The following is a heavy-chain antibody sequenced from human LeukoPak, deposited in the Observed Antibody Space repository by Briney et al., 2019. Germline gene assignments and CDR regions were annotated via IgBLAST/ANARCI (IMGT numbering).Heavy chain of an antibody. CDR1: GYTFTSYG. D-gene: IGHD3-10*01. CDR2: ISAYNGNT. CDR3: ARASPYGSGRNNWFDP. J-gene: IGHJ5*02. V-gene: IGHV1-18*01. Sequence: ASVKVSCKASGYTFTSYGISWVRQAPGQGLEWMGWISAYNGNTNYAQKLQGRVTMTTDTPTSTAYMELRSLRSDDTAVYYCARASPYGSGRNNWFDPWGQGTLVTVSS.